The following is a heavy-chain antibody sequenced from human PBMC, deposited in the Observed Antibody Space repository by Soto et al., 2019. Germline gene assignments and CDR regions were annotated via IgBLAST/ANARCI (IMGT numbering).Heavy chain of an antibody. CDR3: ARGLEGYCSGGSCYPKAHWFDP. CDR1: GFTFSSYG. D-gene: IGHD2-15*01. CDR2: IWYDGSNK. J-gene: IGHJ5*02. V-gene: IGHV3-33*01. Sequence: LSLSCAASGFTFSSYGMHWVRQAPGKGLEWVAVIWYDGSNKYYADSVKGRFTISRDNSKNTLYLQMNSLRAEDTAVYYCARGLEGYCSGGSCYPKAHWFDPWGQGTLVTVSS.